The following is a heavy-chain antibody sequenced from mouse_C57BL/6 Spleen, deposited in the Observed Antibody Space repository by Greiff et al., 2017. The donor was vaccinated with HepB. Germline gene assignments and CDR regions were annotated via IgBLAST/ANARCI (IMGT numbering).Heavy chain of an antibody. Sequence: VQLKQSGPELVKPGASVKISCKASGYSFTGYYMNWVKQSPEKSLEWIGEINPSTGGTTYNQKFKAKATLTVDKSSSTAYMQLKSLTSEDSAVYYCARGFYGSSHGYFDVWGTGTTVTVSS. CDR3: ARGFYGSSHGYFDV. V-gene: IGHV1-42*01. CDR2: INPSTGGT. CDR1: GYSFTGYY. J-gene: IGHJ1*03. D-gene: IGHD1-1*01.